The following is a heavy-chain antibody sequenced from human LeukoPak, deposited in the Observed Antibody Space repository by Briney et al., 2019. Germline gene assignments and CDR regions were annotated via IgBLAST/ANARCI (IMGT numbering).Heavy chain of an antibody. CDR1: GGSISSSNW. Sequence: SETLSLTCAVSGGSISSSNWWSWVRQPPGKGLEWIGEIYHSGSTNYKPSLKSRVTISVDKSKNQFSLKLSPVTAADTAVYYCARDRRWLQFESDAFDIWGQGTMVTVSS. CDR2: IYHSGST. D-gene: IGHD5-24*01. J-gene: IGHJ3*02. CDR3: ARDRRWLQFESDAFDI. V-gene: IGHV4-4*02.